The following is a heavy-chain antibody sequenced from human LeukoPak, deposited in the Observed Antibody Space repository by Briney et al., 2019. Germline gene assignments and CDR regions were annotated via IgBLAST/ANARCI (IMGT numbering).Heavy chain of an antibody. Sequence: GGSLRLSCAASGFTVSSNYMSWVRQAPGKGLEWVSVIYSGGSTYYADSVKGRFTISRDNSKNTLYLQMNSLRVEDTAVYYCARGGSSQAFDIWGQGTMVTVSS. V-gene: IGHV3-53*01. CDR1: GFTVSSNY. CDR2: IYSGGST. J-gene: IGHJ3*02. CDR3: ARGGSSQAFDI. D-gene: IGHD1-26*01.